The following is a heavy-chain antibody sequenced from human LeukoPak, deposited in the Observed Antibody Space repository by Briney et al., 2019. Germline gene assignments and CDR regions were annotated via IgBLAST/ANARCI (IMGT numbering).Heavy chain of an antibody. J-gene: IGHJ4*02. CDR3: ARHSSVLPFDY. CDR1: GGSLSTSSYY. CDR2: IYYSGST. D-gene: IGHD3-10*01. V-gene: IGHV4-39*01. Sequence: PSETLSLTCTVSGGSLSTSSYYWGWIRQPTGKGLEWIGSIYYSGSTYYNPSLKSRVTISVDTSKDQLSLKLSSVTAADTAVYYCARHSSVLPFDYWGQGTLVAVSA.